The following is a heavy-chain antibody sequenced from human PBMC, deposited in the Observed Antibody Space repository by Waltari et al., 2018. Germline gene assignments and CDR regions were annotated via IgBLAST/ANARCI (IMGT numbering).Heavy chain of an antibody. CDR1: GFTFSSYA. CDR3: ARESRQYYDFWGGYYVGY. D-gene: IGHD3-3*01. CDR2: ISYDGSNK. J-gene: IGHJ4*02. Sequence: QVQLVESGGGVVQPGRSLRLSCAASGFTFSSYAMHWVRQAPGKGLEWVAVISYDGSNKYYADSVRGRFTISRDNSKNTLYLQMNSLRAEDTAVYYCARESRQYYDFWGGYYVGYWGQGTLVTVSS. V-gene: IGHV3-30*01.